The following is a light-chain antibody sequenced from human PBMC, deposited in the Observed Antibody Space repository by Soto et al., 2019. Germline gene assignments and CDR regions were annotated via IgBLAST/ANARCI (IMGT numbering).Light chain of an antibody. CDR2: QNN. Sequence: SYELTQPPSVSVSPGQTASITCSGDKLGDKYVCWYQQKQGQSPVLVIYQNNKRPSGIPERFSGSNSGNTATLTISGTQAMDEADYYCQAWDSSTGVFGTGTKLTVL. V-gene: IGLV3-1*01. CDR3: QAWDSSTGV. CDR1: KLGDKY. J-gene: IGLJ1*01.